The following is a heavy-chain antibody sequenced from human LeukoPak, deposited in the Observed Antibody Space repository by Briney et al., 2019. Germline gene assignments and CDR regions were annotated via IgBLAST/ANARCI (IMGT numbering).Heavy chain of an antibody. J-gene: IGHJ3*02. Sequence: SVKVSCKASGGTFSSYAISWVRQAPGQGLEWMGGIIPIFGTANYAQKFQGRVTITADESTSTAYMELSSLRSEDTAVYYCASPGKQWLEEYAFDIWGQGTMVTVSS. CDR2: IIPIFGTA. CDR3: ASPGKQWLEEYAFDI. D-gene: IGHD6-19*01. V-gene: IGHV1-69*13. CDR1: GGTFSSYA.